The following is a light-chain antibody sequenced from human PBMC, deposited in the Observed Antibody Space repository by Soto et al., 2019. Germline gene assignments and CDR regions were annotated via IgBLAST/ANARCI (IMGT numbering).Light chain of an antibody. J-gene: IGKJ2*01. V-gene: IGKV3-20*01. CDR2: GAS. CDR1: QSVSSSY. Sequence: EIVLTQSPGTLSLSPGERATLSCRASQSVSSSYLAGYQQKPGQAPRLLIYGASSRATAIPDRFSGSASGTDFTLTISRLEPEDFAVYYCQQYGSSPRTFGQGTKLEIK. CDR3: QQYGSSPRT.